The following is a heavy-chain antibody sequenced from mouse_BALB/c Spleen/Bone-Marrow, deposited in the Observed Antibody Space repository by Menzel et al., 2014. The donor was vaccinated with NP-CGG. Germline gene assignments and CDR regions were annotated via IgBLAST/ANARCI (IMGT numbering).Heavy chain of an antibody. CDR2: INPYNGDT. V-gene: IGHV1-37*01. CDR3: GSYWFAY. J-gene: IGHJ3*01. CDR1: F. Sequence: FMNWVKQSHGKSLEWIGRINPYNGDTFYNQKFKGKATLTVDKSSSTAHMELLSLTSEDSAVYYCGSYWFAYWGQGTLVTVSA.